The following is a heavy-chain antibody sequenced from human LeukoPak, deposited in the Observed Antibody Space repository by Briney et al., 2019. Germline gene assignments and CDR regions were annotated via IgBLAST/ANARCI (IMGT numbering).Heavy chain of an antibody. CDR1: GFTFSSYA. J-gene: IGHJ1*01. CDR2: ISGSGGST. V-gene: IGHV3-23*01. Sequence: GGSLRLSCAASGFTFSSYAMSRVRQAPGKGLEWVSVISGSGGSTYYADSVKGRFTISRDNPKNTLYLQMRRLRAEDTAVYYCAKDPGLRFEYFQHWGQGTLVTVSS. D-gene: IGHD4-17*01. CDR3: AKDPGLRFEYFQH.